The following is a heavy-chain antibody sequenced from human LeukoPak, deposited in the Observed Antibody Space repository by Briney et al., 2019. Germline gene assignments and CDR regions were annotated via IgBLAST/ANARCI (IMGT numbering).Heavy chain of an antibody. V-gene: IGHV4-59*12. D-gene: IGHD6-19*01. Sequence: SETLSLTCTVSGHSITDYYWAWIRQPPRKGLEWIGYISFNGATSYNPSLKSRVTISVDTSKNQFSLKLSSVTAADTAVYYCARLGSSGWYVVDWGQGTLVTVSS. CDR2: ISFNGAT. CDR1: GHSITDYY. J-gene: IGHJ4*02. CDR3: ARLGSSGWYVVD.